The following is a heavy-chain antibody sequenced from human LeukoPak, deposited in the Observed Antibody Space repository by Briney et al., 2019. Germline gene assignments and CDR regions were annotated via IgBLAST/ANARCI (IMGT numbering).Heavy chain of an antibody. CDR1: GFTFSSYS. Sequence: PGGSLRLSCAASGFTFSSYSMNWVRQAPGKGLEWVSSISSSSNYIYYADSLKGRFTISRDNAKSSLYLQMNSLRAEDTAVYYCAKGAYYDILTGYYKRNYFDYWGQGTLVTVSS. CDR3: AKGAYYDILTGYYKRNYFDY. CDR2: ISSSSNYI. D-gene: IGHD3-9*01. J-gene: IGHJ4*02. V-gene: IGHV3-21*04.